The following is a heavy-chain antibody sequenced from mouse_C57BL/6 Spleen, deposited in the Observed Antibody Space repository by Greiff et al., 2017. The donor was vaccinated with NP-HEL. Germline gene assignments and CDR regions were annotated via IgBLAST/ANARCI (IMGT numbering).Heavy chain of an antibody. CDR2: INPGSGGT. V-gene: IGHV1-54*01. Sequence: VKLMESGAELVRPGTSVKVSCKASGYAFTNYLIEWVKQRPGQGLEWIGVINPGSGGTNYNEKFKGKATLTADKSSSTAYMQLSSLTSEDSAVYFCARSPYGDDGDYFDYWGQGTTLTVSS. CDR1: GYAFTNYL. J-gene: IGHJ2*01. CDR3: ARSPYGDDGDYFDY. D-gene: IGHD2-2*01.